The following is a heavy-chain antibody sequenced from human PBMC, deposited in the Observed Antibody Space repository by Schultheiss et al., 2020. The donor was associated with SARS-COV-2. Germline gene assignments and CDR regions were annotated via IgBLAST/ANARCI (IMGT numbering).Heavy chain of an antibody. CDR1: GFSLSTSGVG. Sequence: SGPTLVKPTQTLTLTCTFSGFSLSTSGVGVGWIRQPPGKALEWLALIYWDDDKRYSPSLKSRLTITKDTSKNQVVLTMTNMDPVDTATYYCASWGSGSYYSYFDYWGQGTLVTVSS. V-gene: IGHV2-5*02. CDR2: IYWDDDK. D-gene: IGHD1-26*01. J-gene: IGHJ4*02. CDR3: ASWGSGSYYSYFDY.